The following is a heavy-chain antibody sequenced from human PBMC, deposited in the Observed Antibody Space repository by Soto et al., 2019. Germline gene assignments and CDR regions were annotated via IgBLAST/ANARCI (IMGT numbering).Heavy chain of an antibody. D-gene: IGHD3-22*01. CDR2: IYYSGSS. CDR1: GGSISGYH. CDR3: ARARYDSSGYYYFDY. Sequence: SETLSLTCTVSGGSISGYHWSWIRQPPGKGLEWIGYIYYSGSSNYNPSLKSRVTIPLDTSKNQFSLRLRSVTAADTAVYYCARARYDSSGYYYFDYWGQGTLVTVSS. V-gene: IGHV4-59*01. J-gene: IGHJ4*02.